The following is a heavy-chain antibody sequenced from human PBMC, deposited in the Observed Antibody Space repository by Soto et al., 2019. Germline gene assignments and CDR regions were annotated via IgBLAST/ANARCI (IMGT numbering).Heavy chain of an antibody. Sequence: GGSLRLSCAASGFTFSSYAMHWVRQAPGKGLEWVAVISYDGSNKYYADSVKGRFTISRDNSKNTLYLQMNSLRAEDTAVYYCARGIYDFWSGSPRYGMDVWGQGTTVTVSS. V-gene: IGHV3-30-3*01. CDR2: ISYDGSNK. D-gene: IGHD3-3*01. CDR3: ARGIYDFWSGSPRYGMDV. CDR1: GFTFSSYA. J-gene: IGHJ6*02.